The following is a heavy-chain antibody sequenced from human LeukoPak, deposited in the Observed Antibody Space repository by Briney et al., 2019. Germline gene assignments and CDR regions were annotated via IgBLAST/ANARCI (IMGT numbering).Heavy chain of an antibody. CDR1: GGSFSGYY. Sequence: SETLSLTCAVYGGSFSGYYWSWIRQPSGKGLEWIGEINHSGSTNYNPSLKSRVTISVDTSKNQFSLKLSSVTAADTAVYYCARRYDFWSGYPPPLDYWGQGTLVTVSS. CDR3: ARRYDFWSGYPPPLDY. CDR2: INHSGST. V-gene: IGHV4-34*01. D-gene: IGHD3-3*01. J-gene: IGHJ4*02.